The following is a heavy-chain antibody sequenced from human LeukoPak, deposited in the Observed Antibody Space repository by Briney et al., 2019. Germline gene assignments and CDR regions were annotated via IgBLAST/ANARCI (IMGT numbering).Heavy chain of an antibody. CDR1: GFTFSSYE. CDR2: ISSSGSTI. V-gene: IGHV3-48*03. J-gene: IGHJ6*02. CDR3: ARVGFGDYYYYGMDV. Sequence: GGSLRLSCAASGFTFSSYEMNWVRQAPGEGLEWVSYISSSGSTIYYADSVKGRFTISRDNAKNSLYLQMNSLRAEDTAVYYCARVGFGDYYYYGMDVWGQGTTVTVSS. D-gene: IGHD3-10*01.